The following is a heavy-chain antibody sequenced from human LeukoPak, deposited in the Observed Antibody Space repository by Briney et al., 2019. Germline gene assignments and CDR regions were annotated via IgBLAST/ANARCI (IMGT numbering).Heavy chain of an antibody. CDR3: ASPRYCSSTSCSSPIDP. J-gene: IGHJ5*02. D-gene: IGHD2-2*01. Sequence: SETLSLTCTVSGGSISSYYWSWIRQPPGKGLEWLGYIYYSGSTNYNPSLKSRVTISVNTSKNQFSLKLSSVTAADTAVYYCASPRYCSSTSCSSPIDPWGQGTLVTVSS. CDR2: IYYSGST. CDR1: GGSISSYY. V-gene: IGHV4-59*08.